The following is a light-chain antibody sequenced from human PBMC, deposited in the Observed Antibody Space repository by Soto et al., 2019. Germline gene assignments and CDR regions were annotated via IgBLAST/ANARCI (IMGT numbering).Light chain of an antibody. CDR1: SSNIGSNY. Sequence: QAVVTQPPSTSGTPGQRVTISCSGSSSNIGSNYVYWYQQLPGTAPKLLIYRNNQRPSGVPDRFSGSKSGTSASLAISGLRSEDEADYYCAIWDDSLSGWVFGGGTKLTVL. CDR2: RNN. V-gene: IGLV1-47*01. CDR3: AIWDDSLSGWV. J-gene: IGLJ3*02.